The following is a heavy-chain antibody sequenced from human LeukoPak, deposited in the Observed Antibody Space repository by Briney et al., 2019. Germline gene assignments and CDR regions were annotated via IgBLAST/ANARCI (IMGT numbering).Heavy chain of an antibody. CDR2: IYSGGST. Sequence: PGGSLRLSCAASGFTFSSNYMSWVRQAPGKGLEWVSVIYSGGSTYYSDSVRGRFTISRDNSKNTLYLQMNSLRAEDTAVYYCASEHCTNGVCPIDYWGQGTLVTVSS. J-gene: IGHJ4*02. CDR3: ASEHCTNGVCPIDY. CDR1: GFTFSSNY. D-gene: IGHD2-8*01. V-gene: IGHV3-66*02.